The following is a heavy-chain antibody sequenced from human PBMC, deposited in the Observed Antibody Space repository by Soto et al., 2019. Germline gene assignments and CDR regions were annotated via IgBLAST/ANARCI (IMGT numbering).Heavy chain of an antibody. CDR2: IIPIFGTA. CDR1: GGTLSSYA. V-gene: IGHV1-69*13. Sequence: SVKVSCKASGGTLSSYAISWVRQAPGQGLEWMGGIIPIFGTANYAQKFQGRVTITADESTSTAYMELGSLRSEDTAVYYCACRGDDDSSGYYPLMGNFQHWPQGTLVTVSS. D-gene: IGHD3-22*01. J-gene: IGHJ1*01. CDR3: ACRGDDDSSGYYPLMGNFQH.